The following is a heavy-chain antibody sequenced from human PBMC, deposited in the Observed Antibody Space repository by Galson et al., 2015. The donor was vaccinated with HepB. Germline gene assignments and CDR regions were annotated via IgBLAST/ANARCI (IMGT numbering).Heavy chain of an antibody. V-gene: IGHV3-21*01. CDR1: GFTFSSYS. D-gene: IGHD6-19*01. Sequence: SLRLSCAASGFTFSSYSMNWVRQAPGKGLEWVSSISSSSSYIYYADSVKGRFTISRNNGKNSLYLQMNSLRAEDTAVYYCASHPQWLVEAWFDPWGQGTLVTVSS. CDR3: ASHPQWLVEAWFDP. CDR2: ISSSSSYI. J-gene: IGHJ5*02.